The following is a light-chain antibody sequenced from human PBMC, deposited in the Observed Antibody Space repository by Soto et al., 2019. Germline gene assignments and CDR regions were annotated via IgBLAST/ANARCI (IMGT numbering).Light chain of an antibody. J-gene: IGKJ3*01. CDR3: QQSYSIPS. CDR1: QSVASY. V-gene: IGKV1-39*01. CDR2: GAS. Sequence: DIQMTQSPSSLSASVGDRVTITCRASQSVASYLNWYQQRPGKAPNLLIYGASNLQSGVPSRFSGSESGTEFPLTINNLQPEDFATYYCQQSYSIPSFGPGTRVNLK.